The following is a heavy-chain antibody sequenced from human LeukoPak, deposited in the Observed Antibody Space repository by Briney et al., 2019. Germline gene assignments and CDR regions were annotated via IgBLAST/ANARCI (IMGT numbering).Heavy chain of an antibody. CDR2: IYYSGST. V-gene: IGHV4-59*08. CDR1: GGSINSHY. Sequence: SETLSLTCTVSGGSINSHYWSWIRQPPGTGLEWIGDIYYSGSTKYNPSLKSRVTISVYTSKNHLSLKLTSVHAADTAIYYCVRRDNTGWNYFDYWGQGILVTVSS. J-gene: IGHJ4*02. D-gene: IGHD6-19*01. CDR3: VRRDNTGWNYFDY.